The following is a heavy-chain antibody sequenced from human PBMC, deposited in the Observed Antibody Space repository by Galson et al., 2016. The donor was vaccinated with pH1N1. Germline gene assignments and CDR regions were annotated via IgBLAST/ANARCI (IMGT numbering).Heavy chain of an antibody. J-gene: IGHJ6*02. Sequence: SGKVSCKAPGGTYNNDAVTWVRQAPGQGLEWVGGILAIFGTTNYAQKFQGRVTITRDESTSTAYMELSSLRSEDTAVYYCARHSGSYTYYYHYMDVWGQGTTVTVSS. CDR2: ILAIFGTT. CDR3: ARHSGSYTYYYHYMDV. V-gene: IGHV1-69*05. CDR1: GGTYNNDA. D-gene: IGHD3-10*01.